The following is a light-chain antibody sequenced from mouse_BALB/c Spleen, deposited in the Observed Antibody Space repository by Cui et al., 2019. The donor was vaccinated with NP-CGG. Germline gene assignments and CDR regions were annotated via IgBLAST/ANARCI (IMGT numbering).Light chain of an antibody. V-gene: IGLV1*01. J-gene: IGLJ1*01. CDR3: ALWYSNHWV. Sequence: QAVVTQGSALTTSPGETVTLDCRSSTGAVTTSNYANWVQEKPDHLFTGLIGGTNNRAPGVPARFSGSLIGDKAALTITGAQTEDEAIYFCALWYSNHWVFGGGTKLTVL. CDR1: TGAVTTSNY. CDR2: GTN.